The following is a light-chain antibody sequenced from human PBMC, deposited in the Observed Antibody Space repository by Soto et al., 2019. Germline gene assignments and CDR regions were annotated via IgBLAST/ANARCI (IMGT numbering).Light chain of an antibody. CDR3: RQYGSSGT. Sequence: EIVLTQSPATLSLSPGERATLSCRASQSVSTYLAWYQQRPGQAPRLLIYGASSRATGIPDRFSGSGSGTEFTLTISRLEPEDFAVYYCRQYGSSGTFGQGTKVDIK. J-gene: IGKJ1*01. CDR2: GAS. CDR1: QSVSTY. V-gene: IGKV3-20*01.